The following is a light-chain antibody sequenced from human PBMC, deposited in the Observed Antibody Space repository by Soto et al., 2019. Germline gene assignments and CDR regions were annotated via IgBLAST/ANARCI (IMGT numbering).Light chain of an antibody. J-gene: IGLJ3*02. Sequence: QSVLTQPSSASGTPGQRVTISCSGSSSNIGSHSVYWFQQLPGTAPKVLIYRSNQRPSGVPDRLSGSQSGTSASLAISGLRSEDEADYYCAAWDNSVSGWVFGGGTKLTVL. CDR2: RSN. CDR3: AAWDNSVSGWV. V-gene: IGLV1-47*01. CDR1: SSNIGSHS.